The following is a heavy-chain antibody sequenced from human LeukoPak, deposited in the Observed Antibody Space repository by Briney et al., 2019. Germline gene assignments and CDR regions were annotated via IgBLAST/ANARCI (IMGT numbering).Heavy chain of an antibody. CDR1: DYTFSSYG. Sequence: ASVKVSCKASDYTFSSYGIHWVRQAPGQGPEWMGWISAYNGNRDYALKFQGRITLTTDTSTSTAYMELRSLRSDDTAVYFCARDRGRGYCTGGTCYPASYFYGDWGQGTLVTVSS. CDR2: ISAYNGNR. V-gene: IGHV1-18*01. D-gene: IGHD2-15*01. CDR3: ARDRGRGYCTGGTCYPASYFYGD. J-gene: IGHJ4*02.